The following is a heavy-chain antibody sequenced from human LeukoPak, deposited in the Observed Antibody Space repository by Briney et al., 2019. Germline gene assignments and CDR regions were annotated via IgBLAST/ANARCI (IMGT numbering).Heavy chain of an antibody. CDR3: AREGASYDSSGYPTD. D-gene: IGHD3-22*01. Sequence: SQTLSLTCTVSGGSISSGDYYWSWIRQPPGKGLEWIGYIYYSGRTYYNPSLKSRVTISVDTSKNQFSLKLSSVTAADTAVYYCAREGASYDSSGYPTDWGQGTLVTVSS. J-gene: IGHJ4*02. CDR2: IYYSGRT. CDR1: GGSISSGDYY. V-gene: IGHV4-30-4*01.